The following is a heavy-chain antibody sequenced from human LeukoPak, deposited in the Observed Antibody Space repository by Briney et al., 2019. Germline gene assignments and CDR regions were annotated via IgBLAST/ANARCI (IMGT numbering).Heavy chain of an antibody. Sequence: SETLSLTCTVSGGSISSYYWSWIRQPPGKGLEWIGSMYYTGSTYYNPSLKSRVTISVDTSKNQFSLKLSSVTAADTAVYYCARHVGYYDTTGNFRDYWGQGTLVTVSS. V-gene: IGHV4-59*04. J-gene: IGHJ4*02. CDR1: GGSISSYY. CDR3: ARHVGYYDTTGNFRDY. CDR2: MYYTGST. D-gene: IGHD3-22*01.